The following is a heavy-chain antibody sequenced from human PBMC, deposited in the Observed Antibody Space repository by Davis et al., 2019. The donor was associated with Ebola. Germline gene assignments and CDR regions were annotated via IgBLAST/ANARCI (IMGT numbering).Heavy chain of an antibody. CDR1: GYTFSNYA. V-gene: IGHV1-8*01. J-gene: IGHJ6*02. D-gene: IGHD1-1*01. CDR2: MNPNSGDT. Sequence: AASVKVSCKASGYTFSNYAINWVRQATGQGLEWMGWMNPNSGDTGYAPKFQGRVTMTRKTSISTAYMELSSLRSEDTAVYYCAREGTGDGFIYYYGMDVWGQGTTVTVSS. CDR3: AREGTGDGFIYYYGMDV.